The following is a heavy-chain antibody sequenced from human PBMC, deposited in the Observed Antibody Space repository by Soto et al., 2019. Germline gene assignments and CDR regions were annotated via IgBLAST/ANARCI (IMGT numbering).Heavy chain of an antibody. D-gene: IGHD3-3*01. J-gene: IGHJ6*02. CDR1: GGSFSGYY. CDR3: ARLRWRMGFYYYYGMDV. V-gene: IGHV4-34*01. Sequence: SETLSLTCAVYGGSFSGYYWSWIRQPPGKGLEWIGEINHSGSTNYNPSLKSRVTISVDTSKNQFSLKLSSVTAADTAVYYCARLRWRMGFYYYYGMDVWGQGTTVTVSS. CDR2: INHSGST.